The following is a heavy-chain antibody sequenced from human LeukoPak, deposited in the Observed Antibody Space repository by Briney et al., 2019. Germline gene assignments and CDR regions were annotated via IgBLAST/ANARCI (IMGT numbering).Heavy chain of an antibody. CDR3: VRSDWFDP. Sequence: PGGSLRLSCVASGFTFSGYWMHWVRQAPGKGLVWVSRIKRDGSSTTYADSVKGRFTVSRDNAKNTLYLQMSSLRAEDTAVYYCVRSDWFDPWGQGTLVTVSS. V-gene: IGHV3-74*03. CDR1: GFTFSGYW. CDR2: IKRDGSST. J-gene: IGHJ5*02.